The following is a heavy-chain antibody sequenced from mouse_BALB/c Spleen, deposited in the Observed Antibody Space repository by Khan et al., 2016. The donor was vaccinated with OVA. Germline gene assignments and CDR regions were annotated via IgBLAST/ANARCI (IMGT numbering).Heavy chain of an antibody. Sequence: QIQLVQSGPDLKKPGETVKISCKASGYTFTDYVMNWVKQAPGKGVKWMGWINTYTGEPTYADDFKGRFAFSLETSASTAYLQINSLKNEDTATYFGARFHGGYWGQGTTLTVSS. CDR1: GYTFTDYV. V-gene: IGHV9-3-1*01. J-gene: IGHJ2*01. CDR3: ARFHGGY. CDR2: INTYTGEP.